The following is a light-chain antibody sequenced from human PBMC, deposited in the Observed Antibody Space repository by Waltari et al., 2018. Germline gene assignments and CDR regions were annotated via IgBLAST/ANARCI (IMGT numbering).Light chain of an antibody. CDR1: QGVNTW. J-gene: IGKJ5*01. Sequence: DIQMTPSPSFVSASVGDRVPITCRSSQGVNTWLAWYQQKPGQAPKLLIYGASRLQGGVPSRFSGSGSGTDFLLTISSLQPEDFATYYCQQGNSLPPTFGQGTRLEVK. CDR2: GAS. V-gene: IGKV1-12*01. CDR3: QQGNSLPPT.